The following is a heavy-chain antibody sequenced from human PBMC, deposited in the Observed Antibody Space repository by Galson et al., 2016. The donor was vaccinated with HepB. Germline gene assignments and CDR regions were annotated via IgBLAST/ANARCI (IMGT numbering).Heavy chain of an antibody. J-gene: IGHJ4*02. CDR2: INHGGGT. CDR1: GGSFRGYY. D-gene: IGHD6-19*01. CDR3: ARVRSGWYYFDY. Sequence: ETLSLTCAVSGGSFRGYYWSWIRQTPGKGLEWIGEINHGGGTSYNPSLRNRTTVSVDTSKSQFSLEVTSLTAADTAIYYCARVRSGWYYFDYWGQEILVTVSS. V-gene: IGHV4-34*01.